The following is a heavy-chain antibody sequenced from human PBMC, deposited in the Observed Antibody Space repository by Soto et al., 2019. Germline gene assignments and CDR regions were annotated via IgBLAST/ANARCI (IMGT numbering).Heavy chain of an antibody. CDR1: GFTFNIYS. V-gene: IGHV3-48*02. D-gene: IGHD6-19*01. J-gene: IGHJ4*02. CDR3: ARSVEGHFDY. Sequence: EVQLVESGGDLVQRGGSLRLSCIASGFTFNIYSMNWVRQAPGKGLEWFSYITSDTKTIKYADSVKGRFTISRDNAKNSVYLQMNSPRDEDTAVYYCARSVEGHFDYWGQGTVVTVSS. CDR2: ITSDTKTI.